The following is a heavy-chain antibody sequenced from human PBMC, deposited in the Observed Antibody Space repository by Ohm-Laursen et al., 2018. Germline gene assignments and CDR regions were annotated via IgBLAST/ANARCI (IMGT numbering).Heavy chain of an antibody. V-gene: IGHV3-21*05. J-gene: IGHJ3*02. Sequence: SLRLSCAASGFPFSGYSMNWVRQAPGKGLEWISYISHASSHIYNADSVKGRFTISRDDAKNSLFLQMNSLRVEDTAVYYCARDLRAYCGGDCYSPPSNFDIWGQGTMVTVSS. CDR2: ISHASSHI. CDR3: ARDLRAYCGGDCYSPPSNFDI. CDR1: GFPFSGYS. D-gene: IGHD2-21*02.